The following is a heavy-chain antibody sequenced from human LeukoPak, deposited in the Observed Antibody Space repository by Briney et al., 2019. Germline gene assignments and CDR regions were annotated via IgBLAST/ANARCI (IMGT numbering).Heavy chain of an antibody. Sequence: ASVKVSCKASGYTFSNYAITWVRQAPGQGLEWMGGISAYNGNTNYAQKLQGRVTMTTDTSTNTAYLGLRSLRSDDTAVYYCARWLEWLTRRYNWFDPWGQGTLVTVSS. J-gene: IGHJ5*02. CDR1: GYTFSNYA. D-gene: IGHD3-3*01. V-gene: IGHV1-18*01. CDR3: ARWLEWLTRRYNWFDP. CDR2: ISAYNGNT.